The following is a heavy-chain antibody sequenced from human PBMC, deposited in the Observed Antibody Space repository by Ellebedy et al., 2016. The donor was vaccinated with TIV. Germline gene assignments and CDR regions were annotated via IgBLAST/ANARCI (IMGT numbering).Heavy chain of an antibody. CDR2: IHYSGSS. Sequence: SETLSLTCTVSGGSISSSSFYWVWFRQPPGTGLEWIGSIHYSGSSYYNPSLKSRVTISVDTSKNHFSLKLSSVTAADTAVYYCARGGQSYSDCWGQGTLVTVSS. CDR3: ARGGQSYSDC. J-gene: IGHJ4*02. V-gene: IGHV4-39*07. CDR1: GGSISSSSFY.